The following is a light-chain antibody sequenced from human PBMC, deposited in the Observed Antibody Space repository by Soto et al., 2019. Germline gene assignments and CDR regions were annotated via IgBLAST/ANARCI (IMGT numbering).Light chain of an antibody. Sequence: AIQLTQSPSSLSASVGDRVSITCRASQGVSSALAWYQHKPGKAPKILIYDASSLQSGVPSRFSASESGTECTLTISSLQPEDFATYYCQQLKTYPFTFGQGTRLEIK. CDR2: DAS. CDR3: QQLKTYPFT. J-gene: IGKJ5*01. V-gene: IGKV1-13*02. CDR1: QGVSSA.